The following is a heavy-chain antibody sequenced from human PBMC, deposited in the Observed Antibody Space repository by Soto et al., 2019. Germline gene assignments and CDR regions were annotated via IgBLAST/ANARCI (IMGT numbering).Heavy chain of an antibody. CDR2: VYIGGET. D-gene: IGHD1-26*01. Sequence: PSETLSLTCTSADSISSDYWSWIRQPAGKALEWLGRVYIGGETNYNPSLKSRLTMSLDTSKRRFSLKLKSVTAADTAVYHCARGRQAVGLEFWGLGALVTVSS. V-gene: IGHV4-4*07. CDR3: ARGRQAVGLEF. CDR1: ADSISSDY. J-gene: IGHJ4*02.